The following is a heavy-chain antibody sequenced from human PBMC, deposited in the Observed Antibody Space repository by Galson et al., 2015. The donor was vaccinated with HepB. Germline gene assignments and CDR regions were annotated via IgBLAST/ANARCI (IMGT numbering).Heavy chain of an antibody. V-gene: IGHV1-2*04. CDR1: GYTFTGYY. D-gene: IGHD3-10*01. CDR2: INPNSGGT. CDR3: ARDKAITMVRGVIIYWGWVGMDV. J-gene: IGHJ6*02. Sequence: SVKVSCKASGYTFTGYYMHWVRQAPGQGLEWMGWINPNSGGTNYAQKFQGWVTMTRDTSISTAYMELSRLRSDDTAVYYCARDKAITMVRGVIIYWGWVGMDVWGQGTTVTVSS.